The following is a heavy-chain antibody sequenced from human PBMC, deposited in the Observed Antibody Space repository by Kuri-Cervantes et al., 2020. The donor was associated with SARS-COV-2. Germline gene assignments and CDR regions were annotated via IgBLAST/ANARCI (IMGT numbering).Heavy chain of an antibody. CDR2: IYYSGST. CDR1: GGSISSGGYH. D-gene: IGHD3-3*01. V-gene: IGHV4-31*03. J-gene: IGHJ6*02. Sequence: SETLSLTCTVSGGSISSGGYHWSWIRQHPGKGLEWIGYIYYSGSTYYNPSLKSRVTISVDTSKNQFSLKLSSVTAADTAVYYCARAGVGDFWSGYYGMDVWGQGTTVTVSS. CDR3: ARAGVGDFWSGYYGMDV.